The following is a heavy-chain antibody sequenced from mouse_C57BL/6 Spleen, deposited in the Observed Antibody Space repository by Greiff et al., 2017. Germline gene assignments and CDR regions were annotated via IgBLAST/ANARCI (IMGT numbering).Heavy chain of an antibody. Sequence: QVQLKQSDAELVKPGASVKISCKVSGYTFTDHTIHWMKQRPEQGLEWIGYIYPRDGSTKYNEKFKGKATLTADKSSSTAYMQLNSLTSEDSAVYVWARSDYYGSSYWYFDVWGTGTTVTVSS. J-gene: IGHJ1*03. D-gene: IGHD1-1*01. CDR3: ARSDYYGSSYWYFDV. CDR2: IYPRDGST. V-gene: IGHV1-78*01. CDR1: GYTFTDHT.